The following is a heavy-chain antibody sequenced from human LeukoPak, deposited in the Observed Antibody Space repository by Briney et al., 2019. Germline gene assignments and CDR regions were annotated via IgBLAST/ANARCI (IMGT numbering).Heavy chain of an antibody. J-gene: IGHJ4*02. CDR2: ISGSGGST. CDR3: AKDANYYDFWSGYYQY. D-gene: IGHD3-3*01. V-gene: IGHV3-23*01. Sequence: GGSLRLSCAASGFTVSSNYMSWVRQAPGKGLEWVSAISGSGGSTYYADSVKGRFTISRDNSKNTLYLQMNSLRAEDTAVYYCAKDANYYDFWSGYYQYWGQGTLVTVSS. CDR1: GFTVSSNY.